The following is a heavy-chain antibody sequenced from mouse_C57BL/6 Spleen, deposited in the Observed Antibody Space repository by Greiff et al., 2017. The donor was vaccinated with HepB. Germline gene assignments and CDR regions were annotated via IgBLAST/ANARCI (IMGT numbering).Heavy chain of an antibody. CDR2: IYPRSGNT. V-gene: IGHV1-81*01. CDR3: AREGAQGDYFDY. D-gene: IGHD1-3*01. CDR1: GYTFTSYG. J-gene: IGHJ2*01. Sequence: VQLQQSGAELARPGASVKLSCKASGYTFTSYGISWVKQRTGQGLEWIGEIYPRSGNTYYNEKFKGKATLTADKSSSTAYMELRSLTSEDSAVYVCAREGAQGDYFDYWGQGTTLTVSS.